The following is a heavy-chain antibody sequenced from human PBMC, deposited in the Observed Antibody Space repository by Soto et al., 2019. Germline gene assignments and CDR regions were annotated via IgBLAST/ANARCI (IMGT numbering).Heavy chain of an antibody. CDR2: IIPIFGTA. J-gene: IGHJ4*02. Sequence: ASVKVSCKASGGTFSSYAISWVRQAPGQGLEWMGGIIPIFGTANYAQKFQGRVTITADESTSTAYMELSSLRSEDTAVYYCARNFRSTSCYDYWGQGTLVTVSS. CDR1: GGTFSSYA. D-gene: IGHD2-2*01. V-gene: IGHV1-69*13. CDR3: ARNFRSTSCYDY.